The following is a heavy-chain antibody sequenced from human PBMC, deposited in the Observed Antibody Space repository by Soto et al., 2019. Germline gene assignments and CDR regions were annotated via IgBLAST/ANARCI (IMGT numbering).Heavy chain of an antibody. CDR3: ARHAHYPSRSRILASGWFDP. Sequence: PSETLSLTCTVSGGSISSYYWSWIRQPPGKGLEWIGYIYYSGSTNYNPSLKSRVTISVDTSKNQFSLKLSSVTAADTAVYYCARHAHYPSRSRILASGWFDPWVQGTLVTVSS. CDR2: IYYSGST. CDR1: GGSISSYY. V-gene: IGHV4-59*08. D-gene: IGHD2-15*01. J-gene: IGHJ5*02.